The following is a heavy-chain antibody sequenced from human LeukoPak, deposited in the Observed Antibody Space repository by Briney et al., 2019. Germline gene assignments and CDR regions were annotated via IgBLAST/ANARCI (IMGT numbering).Heavy chain of an antibody. CDR2: VYHSGST. Sequence: SETLSLTCAVSGDSISNNYWWTWVRQPPGKGLTWIGEVYHSGSTDYNPSLKSRVTISVDKSKNQFSLKLNSVTAADTAVYYCARDSPGSGLNCDQWGQGTLVTVSS. CDR3: ARDSPGSGLNCDQ. J-gene: IGHJ4*02. D-gene: IGHD3-10*01. CDR1: GDSISNNYW. V-gene: IGHV4-4*02.